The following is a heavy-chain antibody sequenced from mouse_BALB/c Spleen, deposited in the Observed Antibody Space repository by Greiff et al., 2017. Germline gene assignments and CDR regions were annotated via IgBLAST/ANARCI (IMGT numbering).Heavy chain of an antibody. CDR1: GFTFSSFG. J-gene: IGHJ2*01. Sequence: EVMLVESGGGLVQPGGSRKLSCAASGFTFSSFGMHWVRQAPEKGLEWVAYISSGSSTIYYADTVKGRFTISRDNPKNTLFLQMTSLRSEDTAMYYCARWREVLDYWGQGTTLTVSS. V-gene: IGHV5-17*02. CDR2: ISSGSSTI. CDR3: ARWREVLDY.